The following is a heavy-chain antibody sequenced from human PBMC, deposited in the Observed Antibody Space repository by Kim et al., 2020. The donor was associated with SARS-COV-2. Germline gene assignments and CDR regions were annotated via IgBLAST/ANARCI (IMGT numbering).Heavy chain of an antibody. CDR2: ISAYNGNT. CDR3: ARGSNGGGSGSFEYYYYYYGMDV. D-gene: IGHD3-10*01. CDR1: GYTFTSYG. V-gene: IGHV1-18*01. Sequence: ASVKVSCKASGYTFTSYGISWVRQAPGQGLEWMGWISAYNGNTNYAQKLQGRVTMTTDTSTSTAYMELRSLRSDDTAVYYCARGSNGGGSGSFEYYYYYYGMDVWGQGTTVTVSS. J-gene: IGHJ6*02.